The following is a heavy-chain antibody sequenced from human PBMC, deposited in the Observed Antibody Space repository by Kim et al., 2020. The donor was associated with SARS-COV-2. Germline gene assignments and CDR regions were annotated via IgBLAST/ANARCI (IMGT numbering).Heavy chain of an antibody. V-gene: IGHV3-7*01. D-gene: IGHD2-8*01. CDR2: INGDGKEN. CDR1: GFSFSTYG. CDR3: VRGVNGGYNSAFYI. Sequence: VGFLRLSCAASGFSFSTYGMSWVRQAPGKGLEWVANINGDGKENYYVDSVKGRFTISRDNAKNSLYLQMNSLRVEDTAVYHCVRGVNGGYNSAFYIWGQGTIVTVSS. J-gene: IGHJ3*02.